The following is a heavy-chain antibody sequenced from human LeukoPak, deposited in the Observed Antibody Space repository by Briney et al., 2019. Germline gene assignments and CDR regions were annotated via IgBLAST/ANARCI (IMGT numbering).Heavy chain of an antibody. CDR2: IYYSGST. Sequence: SETLSLTCTVSGGSISSYYWSWVRQPPGKGVEWVGYIYYSGSTNYNPSLKRRDTISVETYTNQFALKLSSVTAADTAVYYCATVSSGRYYYYYMDVCGKGTTVTVSS. CDR1: GGSISSYY. J-gene: IGHJ6*03. CDR3: ATVSSGRYYYYYMDV. D-gene: IGHD6-19*01. V-gene: IGHV4-59*08.